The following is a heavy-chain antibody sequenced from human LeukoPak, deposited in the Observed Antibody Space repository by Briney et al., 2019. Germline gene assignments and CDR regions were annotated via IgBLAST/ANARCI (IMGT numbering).Heavy chain of an antibody. J-gene: IGHJ4*02. Sequence: GGSLRFSCAASGFTFSSYGMHWVRQAPGKGLEWVAVISYDGSNKYYADSVKGRFTISRDNSKNTLYLQMNSLRVEDTAVYYCAKSPAYWGQGTLVTVSS. CDR2: ISYDGSNK. CDR3: AKSPAY. V-gene: IGHV3-30*18. CDR1: GFTFSSYG.